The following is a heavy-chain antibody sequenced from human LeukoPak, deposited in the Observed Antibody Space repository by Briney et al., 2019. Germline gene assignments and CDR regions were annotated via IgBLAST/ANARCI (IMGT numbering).Heavy chain of an antibody. CDR3: ARGLDHYDTSDYPILRH. V-gene: IGHV1-8*01. CDR1: ENTFTRFE. D-gene: IGHD3-22*01. J-gene: IGHJ4*02. Sequence: ASVKVSCKASENTFTRFECNWVRQAPGQGLEWMGWMNANSGKTGYAQDFQGRVTMTRDTSISTAYMELSSLRSEDTAVYYCARGLDHYDTSDYPILRHWGQGTLVTVSS. CDR2: MNANSGKT.